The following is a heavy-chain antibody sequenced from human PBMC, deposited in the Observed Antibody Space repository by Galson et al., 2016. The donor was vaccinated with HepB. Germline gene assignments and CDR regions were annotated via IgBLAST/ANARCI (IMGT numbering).Heavy chain of an antibody. Sequence: SLRLSCAASGLTLSSYRINWVRQAPGKGLEWVSSISRGGTYKYYAVSVEGRFTISRDNAKNSLYLRMNSLRAEDTAVYFCARDKSSGYSDAFDMWGQGTMVTVSS. CDR3: ARDKSSGYSDAFDM. D-gene: IGHD3-22*01. CDR1: GLTLSSYR. J-gene: IGHJ3*02. V-gene: IGHV3-21*01. CDR2: ISRGGTYK.